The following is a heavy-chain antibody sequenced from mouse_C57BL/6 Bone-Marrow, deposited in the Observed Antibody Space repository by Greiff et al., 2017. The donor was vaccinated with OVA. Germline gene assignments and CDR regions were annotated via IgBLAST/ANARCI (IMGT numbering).Heavy chain of an antibody. CDR3: AREDSSMDY. V-gene: IGHV5-4*01. J-gene: IGHJ4*01. CDR1: GFTFSSYA. CDR2: ISDGGSYT. Sequence: EVKVVESGGGLVKPGGSLKLSCAASGFTFSSYAMSWVRQTPEKRLEWVATISDGGSYTYYPDNVKGRFTISRDNAKNNLYLQMSHLKSEDTAMYYCAREDSSMDYWGQGTSVTVSS. D-gene: IGHD3-2*01.